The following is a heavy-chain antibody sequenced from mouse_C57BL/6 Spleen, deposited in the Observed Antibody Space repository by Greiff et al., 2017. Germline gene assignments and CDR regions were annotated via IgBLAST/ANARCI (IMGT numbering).Heavy chain of an antibody. CDR1: GYTFTSYW. J-gene: IGHJ4*01. Sequence: QVQLQQPGTELVKPGASVKLSCKASGYTFTSYWMHWVKQRPGQGLEWIGNINPSNGGTNYNEKFKSKATLTVDKSSSTAYMQLSSLTSEDSAVYYCARGIPIYDGYYHWAMDYWGQGTSVTVSS. D-gene: IGHD2-3*01. CDR3: ARGIPIYDGYYHWAMDY. CDR2: INPSNGGT. V-gene: IGHV1-53*01.